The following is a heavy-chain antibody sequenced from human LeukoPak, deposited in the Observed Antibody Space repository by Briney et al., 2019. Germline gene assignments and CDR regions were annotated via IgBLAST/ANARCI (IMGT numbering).Heavy chain of an antibody. CDR2: INPNSGGT. J-gene: IGHJ3*02. Sequence: ASVKVSCKAPGYTFNSYGLSWVRQAPGQGLEWMGWINPNSGGTNYAQKFQGRVTMTRDTSISTAYMELRRLRYDDTAVYYCATAVIVAVFGDAFDIWGQGTLVTVSS. V-gene: IGHV1-2*02. CDR1: GYTFNSYG. D-gene: IGHD6-13*01. CDR3: ATAVIVAVFGDAFDI.